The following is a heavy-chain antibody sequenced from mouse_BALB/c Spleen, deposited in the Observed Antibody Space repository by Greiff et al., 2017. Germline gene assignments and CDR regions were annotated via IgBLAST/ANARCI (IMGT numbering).Heavy chain of an antibody. J-gene: IGHJ1*01. D-gene: IGHD1-1*01. CDR2: IDPFNGGT. CDR1: GYSFTSYY. Sequence: EVQLQQSGPELMKPGASVKISCKASGYSFTSYYMHWVKQSHGKSLEWIGYIDPFNGGTSYNQKFKGKATLTVDKSSSTAYMHLSSLTSEDSAVYYCARKIFYYYGSSYFDVWGAGTTVTVSS. CDR3: ARKIFYYYGSSYFDV. V-gene: IGHV1S135*01.